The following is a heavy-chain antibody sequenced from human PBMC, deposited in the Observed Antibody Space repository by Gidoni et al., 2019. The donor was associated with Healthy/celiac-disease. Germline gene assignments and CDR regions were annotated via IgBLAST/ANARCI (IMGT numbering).Heavy chain of an antibody. J-gene: IGHJ3*02. CDR3: ASYGDYGDAFDI. CDR1: GFTVSSNY. Sequence: EEQLVESGGGLVQHGGSLRRSCAASGFTVSSNYMSWVRQAPGKGLEWVSVIYSGGSTYYADSVKGRFTISRHNSKNTLYLQMNSLGAEDTAVYYCASYGDYGDAFDIWGQGTMVTVSS. CDR2: IYSGGST. V-gene: IGHV3-53*04. D-gene: IGHD4-17*01.